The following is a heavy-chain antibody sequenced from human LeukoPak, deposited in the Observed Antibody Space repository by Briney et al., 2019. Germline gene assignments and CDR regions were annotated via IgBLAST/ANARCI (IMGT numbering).Heavy chain of an antibody. D-gene: IGHD6-19*01. CDR2: INPNSGGT. J-gene: IGHJ1*01. CDR1: GYTFTGYY. CDR3: ARGPRIAVVGPRIRRDEYFQD. Sequence: GASVKVSCKASGYTFTGYYMHWVRQAPGQGLEWMGWINPNSGGTNYAQKFQGRVTMTRDTSISTAYMELSRLRSDNTAVYYCARGPRIAVVGPRIRRDEYFQDWGQGTLVTVSS. V-gene: IGHV1-2*02.